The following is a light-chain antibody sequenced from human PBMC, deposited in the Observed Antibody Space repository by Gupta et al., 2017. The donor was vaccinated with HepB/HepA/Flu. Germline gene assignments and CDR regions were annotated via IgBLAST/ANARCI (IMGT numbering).Light chain of an antibody. CDR2: GAS. Sequence: IVLTQSPGTLSLSPGERATLSCRASQSVSSSSLAWYQQKPGQAPRLLIYGASSRATGIPDRFSGSGSGTDFTLTIRRLEPEDFAVYYCQQYGSSPRTFGQGTKVEIK. V-gene: IGKV3-20*01. CDR1: QSVSSSS. CDR3: QQYGSSPRT. J-gene: IGKJ1*01.